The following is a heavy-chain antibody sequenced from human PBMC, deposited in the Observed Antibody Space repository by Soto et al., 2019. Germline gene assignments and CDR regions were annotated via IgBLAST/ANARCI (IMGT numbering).Heavy chain of an antibody. CDR2: ISYDGSNK. CDR1: GFTFSSYG. J-gene: IGHJ3*02. Sequence: QVQLVESGGGVVQPGRSLRLSCAASGFTFSSYGMHWVRQAPGKGLEWVAVISYDGSNKYYADSVKGRLTISRDNSKNTLYLQMNRLGGEDTAVYYCAKDNGSGCDWLRVGDASDIWGQGTMVTVSS. V-gene: IGHV3-30*18. D-gene: IGHD5-12*01. CDR3: AKDNGSGCDWLRVGDASDI.